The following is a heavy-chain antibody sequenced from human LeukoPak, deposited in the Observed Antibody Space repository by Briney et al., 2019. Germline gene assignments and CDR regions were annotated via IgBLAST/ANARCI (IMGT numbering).Heavy chain of an antibody. J-gene: IGHJ4*02. Sequence: ASVKVSCKASGYTFTSDDINWMRQATGQGLKWMGWMSPNSGNTGYAQKFQGRVTMTRDTSTGTAYLELSSLRSEDSAVYYCVRTPPNWGADFWGQGTLVTVSS. CDR3: VRTPPNWGADF. D-gene: IGHD7-27*01. CDR2: MSPNSGNT. CDR1: GYTFTSDD. V-gene: IGHV1-8*01.